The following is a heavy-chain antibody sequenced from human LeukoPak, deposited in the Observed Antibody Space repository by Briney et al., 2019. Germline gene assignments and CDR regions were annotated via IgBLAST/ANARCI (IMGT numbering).Heavy chain of an antibody. CDR3: AKSIAVAGFAGGRTFDY. Sequence: GGSLRLSCAACGFTFSHYGMHWVRQAPGKGLEWVAYIRYDESDKYYADSVKGRFTISRDNSKNTLYVQMHSLRAEDTAVYYCAKSIAVAGFAGGRTFDYWGQGILVTVSS. V-gene: IGHV3-30*02. CDR1: GFTFSHYG. D-gene: IGHD6-19*01. CDR2: IRYDESDK. J-gene: IGHJ4*02.